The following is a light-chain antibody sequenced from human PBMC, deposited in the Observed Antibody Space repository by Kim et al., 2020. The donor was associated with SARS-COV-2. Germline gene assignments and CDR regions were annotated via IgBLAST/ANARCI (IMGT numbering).Light chain of an antibody. V-gene: IGLV1-47*01. CDR1: SSNIGSNY. Sequence: GPRVTISFSGSSSNIGSNYVYWYQQLPGTAPKLLIYRNNQRPSGVPDRFSGSKSGTSASLAISGLRSEDEADYYCAAWDDSLSGPVFGGGTQLTVL. J-gene: IGLJ2*01. CDR3: AAWDDSLSGPV. CDR2: RNN.